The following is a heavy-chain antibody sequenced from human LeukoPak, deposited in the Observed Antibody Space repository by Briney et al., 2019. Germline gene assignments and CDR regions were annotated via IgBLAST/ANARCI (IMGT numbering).Heavy chain of an antibody. CDR3: AREGHNNTAYRWFDP. CDR2: ISSNGGSK. V-gene: IGHV3-64*01. CDR1: GFTFSRFG. J-gene: IGHJ5*02. D-gene: IGHD2/OR15-2a*01. Sequence: PGGSLRPSCAVSGFTFSRFGMRWVRQAPGEGLEYVSAISSNGGSKYYANSVKGRFTISRDNSKNTLYLQMGSLKPEDMAVYYCAREGHNNTAYRWFDPWGQGTLVTVSS.